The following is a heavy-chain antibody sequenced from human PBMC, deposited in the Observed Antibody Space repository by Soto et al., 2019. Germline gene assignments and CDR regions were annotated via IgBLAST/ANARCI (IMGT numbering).Heavy chain of an antibody. CDR1: GYMFTSYD. CDR2: MNPNSGNT. V-gene: IGHV1-8*01. D-gene: IGHD3-22*01. J-gene: IGHJ6*02. CDR3: ARIPSYDTSGPLDYYYGMDV. Sequence: QVQLVQSGAEVKKPGASVTVSCTASGYMFTSYDIGWVRQATGQGLEWMGWMNPNSGNTGYAQNFQGRVTMTSHTSMGPAYMELSSLRSDDTAVYYCARIPSYDTSGPLDYYYGMDVWGQGTTVTVSS.